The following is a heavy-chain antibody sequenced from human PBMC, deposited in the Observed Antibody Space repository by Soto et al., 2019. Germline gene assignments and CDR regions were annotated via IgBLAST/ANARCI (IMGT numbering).Heavy chain of an antibody. CDR3: ARGEKWQLVLGHPKPNLFDY. CDR2: IYPGDSDT. D-gene: IGHD6-6*01. V-gene: IGHV5-51*01. CDR1: GYSFTSYW. Sequence: GESLKISCKGSGYSFTSYWIGWVRQMPGKGLEWMGIIYPGDSDTRYSPSFQGQVTISADKSISTAYLQWSSLKASDTAMYYCARGEKWQLVLGHPKPNLFDYWGQGTLVTVSS. J-gene: IGHJ4*02.